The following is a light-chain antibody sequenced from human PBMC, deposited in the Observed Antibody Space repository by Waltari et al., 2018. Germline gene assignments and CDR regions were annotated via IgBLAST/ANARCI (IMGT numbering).Light chain of an antibody. CDR3: QQYHSSSRT. Sequence: DIQMTQSPSTLSASVGDRVTIPCRASQNISNWLAWYQQIPGKAPKLLIFKASTFERWVPSRFSGSGSGTEFTLTISSLQPDDFATYYCQQYHSSSRTFGQGTKLEIK. J-gene: IGKJ2*01. CDR2: KAS. CDR1: QNISNW. V-gene: IGKV1-5*03.